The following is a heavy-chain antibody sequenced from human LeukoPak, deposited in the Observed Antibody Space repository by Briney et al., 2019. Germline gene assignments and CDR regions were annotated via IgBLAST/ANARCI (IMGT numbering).Heavy chain of an antibody. CDR3: ARGGIQLWLRVGAFDI. J-gene: IGHJ3*02. CDR1: GFTFSSYA. V-gene: IGHV3-30-3*01. CDR2: ISYDGSNK. D-gene: IGHD5-18*01. Sequence: GGSLRLSCAASGFTFSSYAMHWVRQAPGKGLEWVAVISYDGSNKYYADSVKGRFTISRDNSKNTLYLQMNSLRAEGTAVYYCARGGIQLWLRVGAFDIWGQGTMVTVSS.